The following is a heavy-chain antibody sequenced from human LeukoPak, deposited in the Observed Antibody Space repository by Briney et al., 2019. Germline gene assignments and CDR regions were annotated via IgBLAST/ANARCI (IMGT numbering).Heavy chain of an antibody. Sequence: GGSLRLSCAASGSTFNNYFMHWVRHAPGKGLVWVSRITSDGSGTNYADSVKGRFTISRDNAKNTLYLQMNSLRVEDTAVYYCVNLGYCTTSSCQPWGQGTLVTVSS. CDR1: GSTFNNYF. J-gene: IGHJ4*02. CDR3: VNLGYCTTSSCQP. D-gene: IGHD2-2*01. V-gene: IGHV3-74*01. CDR2: ITSDGSGT.